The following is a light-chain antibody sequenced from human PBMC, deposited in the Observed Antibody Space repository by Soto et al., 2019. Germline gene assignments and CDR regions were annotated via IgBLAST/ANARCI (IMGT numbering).Light chain of an antibody. CDR2: LGS. V-gene: IGKV2-28*01. Sequence: DIVMTQSPLYLPVTPGEPASISCRSSQSLLHTRGFNYLDWYLQKPGQSPQLLIYLGSSRASGVPDRFSGSGSGTDFTLKISRVEAEDVGVYYCMQALQTPRTFGQGTKVEIK. CDR3: MQALQTPRT. CDR1: QSLLHTRGFNY. J-gene: IGKJ1*01.